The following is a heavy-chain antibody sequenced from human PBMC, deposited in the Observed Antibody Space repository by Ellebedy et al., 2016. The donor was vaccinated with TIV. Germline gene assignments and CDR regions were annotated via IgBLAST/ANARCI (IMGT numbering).Heavy chain of an antibody. CDR2: INPNSGGT. J-gene: IGHJ6*02. V-gene: IGHV1-2*04. CDR3: AREFPSSVGANTYYYYYGMDV. D-gene: IGHD1-26*01. Sequence: ASVKVSCXASGYTFTGYYMHWVRQAPGQGLEWMGWINPNSGGTNYAQKFQGWVTMTRDTSISTAYMELSRLRSDDTAVYYCAREFPSSVGANTYYYYYGMDVWGQGTTVTVSS. CDR1: GYTFTGYY.